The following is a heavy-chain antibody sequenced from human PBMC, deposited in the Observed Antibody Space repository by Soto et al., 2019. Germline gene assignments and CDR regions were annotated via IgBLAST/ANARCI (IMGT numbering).Heavy chain of an antibody. CDR1: GFTFSDYA. CDR2: VSHDGRNT. V-gene: IGHV3-30*18. CDR3: AKGGRQWLVTSDFNY. J-gene: IGHJ4*02. D-gene: IGHD6-19*01. Sequence: VQLVESGGGVVQPGRSLRLSCAASGFTFSDYAMHWVRQAPGKGLEWVAVVSHDGRNTHYADSVKGRFTISRDSSKNAVSLELTSLRAEDTAVYYCAKGGRQWLVTSDFNYWGQGALVTVSS.